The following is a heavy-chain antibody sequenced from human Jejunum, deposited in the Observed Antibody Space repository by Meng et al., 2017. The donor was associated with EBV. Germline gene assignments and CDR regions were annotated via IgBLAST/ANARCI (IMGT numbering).Heavy chain of an antibody. V-gene: IGHV3-15*01. CDR2: IKRTTDGGTT. J-gene: IGHJ4*02. Sequence: EVQLVGFGGGLVKPGESLRLSCAASGFTFTNSHMTWVRQAPGKGLEWVGRIKRTTDGGTTDYAAPVKGRFTISRDDSKNTLYLQMNSLKTEDTAVYYCTDVGGDMIWGQGILVTVSS. CDR1: GFTFTNSH. D-gene: IGHD3-16*01. CDR3: TDVGGDMI.